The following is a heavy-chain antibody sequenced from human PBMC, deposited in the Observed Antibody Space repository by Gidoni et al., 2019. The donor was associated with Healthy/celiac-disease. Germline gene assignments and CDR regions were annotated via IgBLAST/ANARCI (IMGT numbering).Heavy chain of an antibody. V-gene: IGHV3-23*01. CDR3: AKTSTANRGYSYGPDYYYGMDV. CDR2: ISGSGGST. J-gene: IGHJ6*02. CDR1: GFTFSSYA. Sequence: EVQLLESGGGLVQPGGSLRLSCAASGFTFSSYAMSWVRQAPGKGLEWVSAISGSGGSTYYADSVKGRFTISRDNSKNTLYLQMNSLRAEDTAVYYCAKTSTANRGYSYGPDYYYGMDVWGQGTTVTVSS. D-gene: IGHD5-18*01.